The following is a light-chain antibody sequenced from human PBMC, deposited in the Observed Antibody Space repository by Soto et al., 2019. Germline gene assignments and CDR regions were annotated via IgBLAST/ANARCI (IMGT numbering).Light chain of an antibody. CDR2: DAS. CDR3: QQYSGYPLT. Sequence: DIQMTQSPSTLSASVGDRVTITCRASQSIDIWLAWYQQKSGKAPKLLIYDASSLESGVPSRFSGSGSGTEFTLTISSLQPDDFATYYCQQYSGYPLTFGQGTKVEIK. V-gene: IGKV1-5*01. J-gene: IGKJ1*01. CDR1: QSIDIW.